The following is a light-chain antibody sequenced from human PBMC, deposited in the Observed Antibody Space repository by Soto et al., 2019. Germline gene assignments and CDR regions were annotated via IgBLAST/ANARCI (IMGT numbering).Light chain of an antibody. J-gene: IGKJ1*01. CDR1: QSVSSSY. V-gene: IGKV3-20*01. Sequence: ELVFTQDPGTRSLSPGERSTLSCMASQSVSSSYLAWYQQKPGQAPRLLIYGAYSRATGITDRFSGSGSGTDFTLTISRLEPEDFATYYCLYYITYPWTVGQGTQVEIK. CDR3: LYYITYPWT. CDR2: GAY.